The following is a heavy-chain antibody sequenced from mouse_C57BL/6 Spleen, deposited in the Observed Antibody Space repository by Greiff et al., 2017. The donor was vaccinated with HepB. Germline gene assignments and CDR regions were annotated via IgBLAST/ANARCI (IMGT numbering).Heavy chain of an antibody. J-gene: IGHJ2*01. CDR1: GYSFTGYY. D-gene: IGHD1-1*01. Sequence: VQLQQSGPELVKPGASVKISCKASGYSFTGYYMNWVKQSPEKSLEWIGEINPSTGGTTYNQKFKAKATLTVDKSSSTAYMQLKSLTSEDSAVYYCAREGFISTVVATNYFDYWGQGTTLTVSS. CDR2: INPSTGGT. V-gene: IGHV1-42*01. CDR3: AREGFISTVVATNYFDY.